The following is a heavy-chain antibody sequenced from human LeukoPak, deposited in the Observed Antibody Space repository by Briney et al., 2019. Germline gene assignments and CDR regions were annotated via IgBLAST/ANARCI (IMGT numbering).Heavy chain of an antibody. CDR3: ARASVRFLEWQYADY. D-gene: IGHD3-3*01. CDR2: TNHSGST. Sequence: PSETLSLTCAVYGGPFSGYYWSGIRQPPGKGLEWFVETNHSGSTNYNPSLKSRVPISVDTSNTQFSLKLSSVTAAETAVSYCARASVRFLEWQYADYCGQGHLVLVSS. CDR1: GGPFSGYY. J-gene: IGHJ4*02. V-gene: IGHV4-34*01.